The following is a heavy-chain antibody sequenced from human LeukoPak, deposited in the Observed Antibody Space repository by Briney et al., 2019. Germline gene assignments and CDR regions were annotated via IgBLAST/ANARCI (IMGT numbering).Heavy chain of an antibody. D-gene: IGHD2-2*01. V-gene: IGHV1-18*01. Sequence: AASVKVSCKASGYTFTSYGISWVRQAPGQGLEWMGWISAYNGNTNYAQKLQGGVTMTTDTSTSTAYMELRSLRSDDTAVYYCARGDNGYCSSTSCYPPDYWGQGTLVTVSS. CDR1: GYTFTSYG. CDR2: ISAYNGNT. J-gene: IGHJ4*02. CDR3: ARGDNGYCSSTSCYPPDY.